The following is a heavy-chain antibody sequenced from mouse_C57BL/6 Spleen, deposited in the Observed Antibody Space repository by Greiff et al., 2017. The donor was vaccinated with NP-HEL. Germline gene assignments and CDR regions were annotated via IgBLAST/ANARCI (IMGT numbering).Heavy chain of an antibody. D-gene: IGHD1-1*01. CDR2: ILTGSGST. Sequence: QVQLQQSGADLMKPGASVKLSCTATGYTFTGYWISWVQQRPGHGLEWIGEILTGSGSTNYHEKFKGKATFTADTSSNTAYVQLSSLTPEDSAIYYGAGVDSYYGEGYWDYEGWGTGTTVTVAS. J-gene: IGHJ1*03. V-gene: IGHV1-9*01. CDR1: GYTFTGYW. CDR3: AGVDSYYGEGYWDYEG.